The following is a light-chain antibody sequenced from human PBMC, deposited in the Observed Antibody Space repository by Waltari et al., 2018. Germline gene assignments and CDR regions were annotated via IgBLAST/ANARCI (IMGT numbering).Light chain of an antibody. V-gene: IGKV1-5*03. CDR1: QGIAGW. CDR3: QQYNSAPYS. Sequence: DIQMTQSPSSLSASVGDRVTITCRACQGIAGWLAWYQQKPGKAPKLLIDKASSLESGVPSRFSGSGSGTDFTLTINSLQPEDFAIYYCQQYNSAPYSFGQGTKVEIK. J-gene: IGKJ2*03. CDR2: KAS.